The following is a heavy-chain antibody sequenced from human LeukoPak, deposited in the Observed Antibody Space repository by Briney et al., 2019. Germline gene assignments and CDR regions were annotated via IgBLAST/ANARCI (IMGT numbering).Heavy chain of an antibody. CDR2: ISGSGGST. V-gene: IGHV3-23*01. J-gene: IGHJ4*02. CDR3: AKDPGRDTPYEYYFDY. Sequence: GGSLRLSCAASGFTFSSYAMSWVRQAPGKGLEWVSAISGSGGSTYYADSVKGRFTISRDNSKNTLYLQMNSLRAEDTAVYYCAKDPGRDTPYEYYFDYWGQGTLVTVSS. CDR1: GFTFSSYA. D-gene: IGHD3-10*01.